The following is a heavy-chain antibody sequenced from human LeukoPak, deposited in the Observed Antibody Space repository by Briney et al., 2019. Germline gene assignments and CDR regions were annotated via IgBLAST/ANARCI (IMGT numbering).Heavy chain of an antibody. CDR2: ISSSSSYT. CDR1: GFTFSDYY. V-gene: IGHV3-11*05. J-gene: IGHJ3*02. D-gene: IGHD2-21*02. CDR3: AREAYCGGDCYLARNDAFDI. Sequence: GGSLRLSCAASGFTFSDYYMSWIRQAPGKGLEWVSYISSSSSYTNYADSVKGRFTISRDNAKNSLYLQMNSQRAEDTAVYYCAREAYCGGDCYLARNDAFDIWGQGTMVTVSS.